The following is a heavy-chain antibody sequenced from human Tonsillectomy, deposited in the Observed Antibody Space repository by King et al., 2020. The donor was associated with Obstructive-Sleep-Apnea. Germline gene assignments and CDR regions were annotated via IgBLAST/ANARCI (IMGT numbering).Heavy chain of an antibody. J-gene: IGHJ4*02. CDR2: ISYDGSNK. Sequence: QVQLVESGGGVVQPGRSLRLSCAASGFTFSSYAMHWVRQAPGKGLEWVAVISYDGSNKYYADSVKGRFTISRDNSKNTLYLQMNSLRAEDTAVYYCARVVGGGSYGYYFDSWGQGTLVTVSS. CDR3: ARVVGGGSYGYYFDS. D-gene: IGHD2-15*01. CDR1: GFTFSSYA. V-gene: IGHV3-30*04.